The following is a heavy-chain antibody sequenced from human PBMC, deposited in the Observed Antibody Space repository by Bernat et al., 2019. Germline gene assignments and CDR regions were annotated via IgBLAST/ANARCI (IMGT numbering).Heavy chain of an antibody. CDR1: GGSISSSSYY. D-gene: IGHD3-16*02. CDR2: IYYSGST. J-gene: IGHJ4*02. V-gene: IGHV4-39*01. CDR3: ARLARDYGYIWGSYRHGGYDY. Sequence: QLQLQESGPGLVKPSETLSLTCTVSGGSISSSSYYWGWIRQPPGKGLEWIGSIYYSGSTYYNPSLKSRVTISVDTSKNQFSLKLSSVTAADTAVYYCARLARDYGYIWGSYRHGGYDYWGQGTLVTVSS.